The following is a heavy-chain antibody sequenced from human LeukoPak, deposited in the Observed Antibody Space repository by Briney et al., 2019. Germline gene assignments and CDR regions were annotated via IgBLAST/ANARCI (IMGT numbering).Heavy chain of an antibody. V-gene: IGHV3-64D*06. CDR3: GLAAYYYDSSGSDDAFDI. CDR2: ISSNGGST. CDR1: GFTFSSYA. Sequence: GGSLRLSCSASGFTFSSYAMHWVRQAPGKGLEYVSAISSNGGSTYYADSVKGRFTISRDNSKNTLYLQMSSLRAEDTAVYYCGLAAYYYDSSGSDDAFDIWGQGTMVIVSS. J-gene: IGHJ3*02. D-gene: IGHD3-22*01.